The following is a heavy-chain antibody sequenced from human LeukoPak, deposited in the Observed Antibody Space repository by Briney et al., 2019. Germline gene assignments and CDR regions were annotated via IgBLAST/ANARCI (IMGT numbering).Heavy chain of an antibody. CDR1: GGSFSGYY. CDR3: SIGIAVAGTPGYYFAY. V-gene: IGHV4-34*01. Sequence: SETLSLTCAVYGGSFSGYYWSWIRQPPGKGLEWIGEINHSGSTNYNPSLKSRVTISVDTSKNQFSLKLSSVTAADTAVYYCSIGIAVAGTPGYYFAYWGQGPLVTVSS. CDR2: INHSGST. D-gene: IGHD6-19*01. J-gene: IGHJ4*02.